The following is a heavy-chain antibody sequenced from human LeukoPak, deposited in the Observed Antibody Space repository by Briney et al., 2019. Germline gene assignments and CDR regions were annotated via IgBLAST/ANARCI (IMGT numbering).Heavy chain of an antibody. CDR3: ARGRRGAAGTCDY. CDR1: GFTFSTYT. D-gene: IGHD6-13*01. J-gene: IGHJ4*02. V-gene: IGHV3-48*04. CDR2: ISSSGSTI. Sequence: PGGSLRLSCAASGFTFSTYTMNWVRQAPGKGLEWVSYISSSGSTIYYADSVKGRFTISRDNAKNSLYLQMNSLRAEDTAVYYCARGRRGAAGTCDYWGQGTLVTVSS.